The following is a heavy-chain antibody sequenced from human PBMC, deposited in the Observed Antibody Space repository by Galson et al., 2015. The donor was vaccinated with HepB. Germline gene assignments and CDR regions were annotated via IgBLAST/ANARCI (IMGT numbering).Heavy chain of an antibody. CDR2: INPNNGGT. V-gene: IGHV1-2*02. J-gene: IGHJ4*02. D-gene: IGHD5-12*01. Sequence: SVKVSCKASGYTFTSYGISWARQAPGQGLEWMGWINPNNGGTNYAKKFQGRVTMTRDTSINTAYMELTRLTSDDTAIYYCAKDTGYASDWGQGTLVTVSS. CDR3: AKDTGYASD. CDR1: GYTFTSYG.